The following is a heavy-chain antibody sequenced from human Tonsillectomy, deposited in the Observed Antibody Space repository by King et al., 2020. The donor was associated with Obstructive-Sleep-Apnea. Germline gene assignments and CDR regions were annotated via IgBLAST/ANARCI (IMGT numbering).Heavy chain of an antibody. CDR1: GYTFTTYE. CDR3: ARERFAAGFDS. V-gene: IGHV1-46*01. D-gene: IGHD6-13*01. CDR2: INPTGGGDR. Sequence: QLVQSGAEVKKPGASVKVSCKAFGYTFTTYEMNWVRQAPGQGPEWMGLINPTGGGDRKYAQKFQGRGTMTTDTSTSTVYMELSSPTSEDTALYYCARERFAAGFDSWGQGTLVTVSS. J-gene: IGHJ4*02.